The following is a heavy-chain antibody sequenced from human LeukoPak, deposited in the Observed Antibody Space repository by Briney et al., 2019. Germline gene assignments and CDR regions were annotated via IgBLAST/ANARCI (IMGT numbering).Heavy chain of an antibody. CDR1: GFTFYDYA. Sequence: GGSLRLSCAASGFTFYDYAMHWLRQAPGKGLEWVSGISWNSGSIGYADSVKGRFTISRDNAKNSLYLQMNSLRAEDTALYYCAKATYYDFWSGSGDAFDIWGQGTMVTVSS. V-gene: IGHV3-9*01. CDR3: AKATYYDFWSGSGDAFDI. CDR2: ISWNSGSI. J-gene: IGHJ3*02. D-gene: IGHD3-3*01.